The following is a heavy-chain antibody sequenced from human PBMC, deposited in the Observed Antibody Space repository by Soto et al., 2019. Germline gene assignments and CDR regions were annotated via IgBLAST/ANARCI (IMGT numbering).Heavy chain of an antibody. J-gene: IGHJ4*02. V-gene: IGHV4-59*01. CDR3: ARDYYGDYRFDY. CDR2: IYYSGST. CDR1: GCSISRYY. Sequence: LSLTCTVSGCSISRYYWSFIRQPPGKGLEWIGYIYYSGSTNYNPSLKSRVTISVDTSKNQFSLKLSSVTAADTAVYYCARDYYGDYRFDYWGQGTLVTVSS. D-gene: IGHD4-17*01.